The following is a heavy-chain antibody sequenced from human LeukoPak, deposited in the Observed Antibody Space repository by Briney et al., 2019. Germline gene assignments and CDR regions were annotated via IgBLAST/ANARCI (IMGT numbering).Heavy chain of an antibody. D-gene: IGHD6-13*01. CDR1: GFTFSNAW. Sequence: KPGGSLRLSCAASGFTFSNAWMSWVRQAPGKGLEWVGRTKSKTDGGTTDYAAPVKGRFTISRDDSKNTLYLQMNSLKSEDTAVYYCTTDRFGYSSLWGQGTPVTVSS. CDR3: TTDRFGYSSL. J-gene: IGHJ4*02. V-gene: IGHV3-15*01. CDR2: TKSKTDGGTT.